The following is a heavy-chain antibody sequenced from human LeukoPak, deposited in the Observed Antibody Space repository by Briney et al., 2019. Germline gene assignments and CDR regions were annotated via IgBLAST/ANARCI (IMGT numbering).Heavy chain of an antibody. V-gene: IGHV4-31*03. CDR2: IYYSGST. J-gene: IGHJ3*02. CDR1: GVSISSGGYY. Sequence: SQTLCLTCTVSGVSISSGGYYWGWVRQHPGKGLEWIVYIYYSGSTYYDPSLKSRITISVDTSKNQFSLKLSSVTAADTAVYYCARVPTSWDFWSGYYWHAFDIWGQGTMVTVSS. CDR3: ARVPTSWDFWSGYYWHAFDI. D-gene: IGHD3-3*01.